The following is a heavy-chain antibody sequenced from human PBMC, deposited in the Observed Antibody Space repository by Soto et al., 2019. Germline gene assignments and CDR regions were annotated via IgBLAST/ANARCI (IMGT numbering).Heavy chain of an antibody. Sequence: PSETLSLTCTVSVDSIRSYYWSWLRQPPGKGLEWIGYIYYSGYTSHNPSLKSRVTISVDTSKNQFSLKLNSVTAADTAVYYCARCFSGNYPSRPEEQYYFDTWGQGTLVTVS. CDR2: IYYSGYT. CDR1: VDSIRSYY. V-gene: IGHV4-59*01. CDR3: ARCFSGNYPSRPEEQYYFDT. J-gene: IGHJ4*02. D-gene: IGHD1-26*01.